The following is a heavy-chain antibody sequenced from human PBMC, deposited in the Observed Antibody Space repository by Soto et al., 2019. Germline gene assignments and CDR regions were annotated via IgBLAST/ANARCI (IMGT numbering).Heavy chain of an antibody. V-gene: IGHV4-31*03. D-gene: IGHD4-17*01. CDR1: GCSISSGAYY. Sequence: PSETLSLTCTVSGCSISSGAYYWSWIRQYPGKGLEWIGYIHHSGRPYYNPSLQSRPTISVDTSKNQFSLKLSSVTAVDTAVYYCARDDYDAFDHWGQGVPVT. CDR2: IHHSGRP. J-gene: IGHJ4*02. CDR3: ARDDYDAFDH.